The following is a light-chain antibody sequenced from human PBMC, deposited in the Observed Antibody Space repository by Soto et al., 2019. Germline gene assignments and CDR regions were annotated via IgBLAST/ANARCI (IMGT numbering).Light chain of an antibody. CDR2: KAS. V-gene: IGKV1-5*03. CDR1: QSISSW. J-gene: IGKJ4*01. CDR3: QQYNSYSLT. Sequence: IQMTQSPSSLSASVGDRVTITCRASQSISSWLAWYQQKPGKAPKLLIYKASSLESGVPSRFSGSGSGTEFTLTISSLQPADFATYYCQQYNSYSLTFGGGTKVDIK.